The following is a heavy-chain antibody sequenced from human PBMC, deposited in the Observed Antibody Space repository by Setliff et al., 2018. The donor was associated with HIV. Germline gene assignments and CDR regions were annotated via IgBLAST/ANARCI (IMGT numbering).Heavy chain of an antibody. CDR2: IKQDGSEK. D-gene: IGHD2-21*02. CDR3: ARSQYLCAADCYYFFDS. CDR1: DFALNSAR. J-gene: IGHJ4*02. Sequence: PGGSLRLSCAASDFALNSARINWVRQVPGKGLEWVANIKQDGSEKYYLESVKGRFSISRDNAKDSLYLQMNSLRVEDTAVYYCARSQYLCAADCYYFFDSWGQGTLVTVSS. V-gene: IGHV3-7*03.